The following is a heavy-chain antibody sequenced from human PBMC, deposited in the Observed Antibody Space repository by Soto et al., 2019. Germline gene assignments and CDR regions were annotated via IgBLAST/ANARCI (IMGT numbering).Heavy chain of an antibody. J-gene: IGHJ4*02. CDR1: GGSISSYY. V-gene: IGHV4-59*01. CDR2: IYYSGST. Sequence: ETLSLTCTVSGGSISSYYWSWIRQPPGKGLEWIGYIYYSGSTNYNPSLKSRVTISVDTSKNQFSLKLSSVTAADTAVYYCARAPRGNYGYPAYFDYWGQGTLVTVSS. CDR3: ARAPRGNYGYPAYFDY. D-gene: IGHD3-10*01.